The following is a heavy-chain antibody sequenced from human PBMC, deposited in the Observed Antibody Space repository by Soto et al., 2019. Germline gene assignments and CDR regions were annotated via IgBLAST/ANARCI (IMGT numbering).Heavy chain of an antibody. CDR3: ATNHDDISGRTPLLFDS. D-gene: IGHD3-22*01. J-gene: IGHJ4*02. CDR1: GDSIGTGGYY. Sequence: QVQLQESGPGLVKPSQTLSLTCTVSGDSIGTGGYYWDWIRQHPGKGPEWIGYIHYSGNTYYNPSLNSRLTISLDASMNQSSLHLSSVTAADTAVYYCATNHDDISGRTPLLFDSWGQGTLVTVSS. CDR2: IHYSGNT. V-gene: IGHV4-31*03.